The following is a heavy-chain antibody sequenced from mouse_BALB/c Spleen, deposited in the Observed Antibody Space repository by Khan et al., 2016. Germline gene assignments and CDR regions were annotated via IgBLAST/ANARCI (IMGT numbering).Heavy chain of an antibody. V-gene: IGHV1-87*01. J-gene: IGHJ2*01. CDR2: IYPGDGDT. CDR3: ARGNSYYDYDY. Sequence: QVQLQQSGAELARPGASVKLSCKASGYTFTTYWMQWVKQRPGQGLEWIGAIYPGDGDTRYTQKFKGKATLTADKSSSTAYMQLSSLASEDSAVYYCARGNSYYDYDYWGQGTTLTVS. CDR1: GYTFTTYW. D-gene: IGHD2-4*01.